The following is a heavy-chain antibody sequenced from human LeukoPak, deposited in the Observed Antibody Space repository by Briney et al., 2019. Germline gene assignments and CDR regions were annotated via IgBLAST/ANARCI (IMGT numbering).Heavy chain of an antibody. CDR1: GHTFTSYY. Sequence: SVKVSCKASGHTFTSYYMHWVRQAPGQGLEWMGGIIPIFGTANYAQKFQGRVTITADESTSTAYMGLSSLRSEDTAVYYCARAALSGYALGNWFDPWGQGTLVTVSS. CDR2: IIPIFGTA. D-gene: IGHD5-12*01. J-gene: IGHJ5*02. V-gene: IGHV1-69*13. CDR3: ARAALSGYALGNWFDP.